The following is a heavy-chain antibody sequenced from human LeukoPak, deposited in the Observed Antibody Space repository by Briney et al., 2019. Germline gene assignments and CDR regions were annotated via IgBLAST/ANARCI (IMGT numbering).Heavy chain of an antibody. CDR2: INSDGSST. CDR1: GFTFRSFW. V-gene: IGHV3-74*03. CDR3: ARALLVRNGYNYSPNYFDY. J-gene: IGHJ4*02. D-gene: IGHD5-24*01. Sequence: GGSLRLSCAVSGFTFRSFWMHWVRQAPGEGLLWVSRINSDGSSTTYADSVKGRFTISRDNSKNTLYLQMNSLRAEDTAVYYCARALLVRNGYNYSPNYFDYWGQGTLVTVSS.